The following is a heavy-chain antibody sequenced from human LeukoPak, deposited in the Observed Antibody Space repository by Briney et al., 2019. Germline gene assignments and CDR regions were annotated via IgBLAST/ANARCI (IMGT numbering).Heavy chain of an antibody. CDR3: AKESLVVIESYFDN. D-gene: IGHD3-22*01. V-gene: IGHV3-23*01. Sequence: GPLRLSCLVSGFSFSDYAMSWVRRAPGKGLEWVSAITGSGQTKYYTDSVKGRFTMSRDNSKNTLYLQMNSLRDEDTAEYFCAKESLVVIESYFDNWGQGTLVLVSS. J-gene: IGHJ4*02. CDR1: GFSFSDYA. CDR2: ITGSGQTK.